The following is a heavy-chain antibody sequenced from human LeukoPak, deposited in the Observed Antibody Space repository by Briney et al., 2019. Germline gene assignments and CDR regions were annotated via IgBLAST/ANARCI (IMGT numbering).Heavy chain of an antibody. V-gene: IGHV3-33*01. CDR3: AREGDSRWGELSP. D-gene: IGHD3-16*02. CDR1: GFTFSTYA. J-gene: IGHJ1*01. Sequence: PGGSLRLSWAASGFTFSTYAIDWVRQAPGKGLEWVAVIWFDGSEQYYADSVKGRFIISRDNSKSTSKLQLNSLRAEDTAVYYCAREGDSRWGELSPWGQGTLVTVSS. CDR2: IWFDGSEQ.